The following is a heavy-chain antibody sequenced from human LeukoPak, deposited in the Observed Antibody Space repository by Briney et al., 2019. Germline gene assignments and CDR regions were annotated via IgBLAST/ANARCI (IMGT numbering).Heavy chain of an antibody. J-gene: IGHJ6*02. CDR1: GYTLTELS. CDR3: ATRLLYSGYDQPYYYYYGMDV. V-gene: IGHV1-24*01. CDR2: FDPEDGET. Sequence: ASVTVSCKVSGYTLTELSMHWVRPAPGKGLEWMGGFDPEDGETTYAQKFQGRVTMTEDTSTDTAYMELSSLRSEDTAVYYCATRLLYSGYDQPYYYYYGMDVWGQGTTVTVSS. D-gene: IGHD5-12*01.